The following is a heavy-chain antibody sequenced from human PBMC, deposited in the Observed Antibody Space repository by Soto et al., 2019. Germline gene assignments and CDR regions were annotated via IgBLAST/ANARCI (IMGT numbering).Heavy chain of an antibody. CDR2: IYYSGST. CDR3: ASPTLGAFDI. CDR1: GGSISSSNYY. Sequence: SETLSLTCTVSGGSISSSNYYWGWIRQPPGKGLEWIGSIYYSGSTAYNSSLKSRVTMSVDTPKNQLSLRLSSVTAADTAVYYCASPTLGAFDIWGQGTMVTVSS. J-gene: IGHJ3*02. V-gene: IGHV4-39*01. D-gene: IGHD3-16*01.